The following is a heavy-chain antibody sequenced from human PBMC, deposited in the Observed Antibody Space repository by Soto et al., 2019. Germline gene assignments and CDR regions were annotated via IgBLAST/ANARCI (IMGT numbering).Heavy chain of an antibody. Sequence: QVQLVQSGAEVKKPGSSVKVSCKASGGTFSSYTISWVRQAPGQGLEWMGRIIPILGIANYAQKFQGRVTITADNSTSTAYMELSSLRSEDTAVYYCARDSPGSYYDTEGGMDVWGQGTTVTVSS. CDR1: GGTFSSYT. CDR2: IIPILGIA. V-gene: IGHV1-69*08. D-gene: IGHD3-22*01. J-gene: IGHJ6*02. CDR3: ARDSPGSYYDTEGGMDV.